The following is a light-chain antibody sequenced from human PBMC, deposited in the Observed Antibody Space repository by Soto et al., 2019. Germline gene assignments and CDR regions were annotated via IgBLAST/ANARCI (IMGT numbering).Light chain of an antibody. J-gene: IGKJ4*01. V-gene: IGKV1-9*01. CDR1: QGIASY. CDR3: HQLNDYP. Sequence: DLQLTQSPSFLSASVGDRVTITCRASQGIASYLAWYQQTPGKAPRLLIYAASTLQSGVPSRFSGSGSGTEFTLTISSLQPEDFATYYCHQLNDYPFGGGTKVEIK. CDR2: AAS.